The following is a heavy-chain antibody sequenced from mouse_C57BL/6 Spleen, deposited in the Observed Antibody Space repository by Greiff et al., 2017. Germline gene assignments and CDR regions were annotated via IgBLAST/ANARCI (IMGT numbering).Heavy chain of an antibody. CDR3: ASLTGTNYYAMDY. CDR1: GFSLTSYG. D-gene: IGHD4-1*01. V-gene: IGHV2-2*01. J-gene: IGHJ4*01. CDR2: IWSGGST. Sequence: VMLVESGPGLVQPSQRLSITCTVSGFSLTSYGVHWVRQSPGKGLEWLGVIWSGGSTDYNAAFISRLSISKDNSKSQVFFKMNSLQADDTAIYSCASLTGTNYYAMDYWGQGTSVTVSS.